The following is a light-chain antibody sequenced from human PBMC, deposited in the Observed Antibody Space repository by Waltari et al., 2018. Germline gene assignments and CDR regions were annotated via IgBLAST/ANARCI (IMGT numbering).Light chain of an antibody. J-gene: IGLJ1*01. Sequence: QSALTQPASVSGSPGQSITISCTGTRLDVGGYNYVSCYQQRPGKAPKLMIYDVSNRPSGVSNRFSGSKSGNTASLTISGLQAEDEADYYCSSYTSSSTPLYVFGTGTKVTVL. CDR2: DVS. CDR3: SSYTSSSTPLYV. CDR1: RLDVGGYNY. V-gene: IGLV2-14*03.